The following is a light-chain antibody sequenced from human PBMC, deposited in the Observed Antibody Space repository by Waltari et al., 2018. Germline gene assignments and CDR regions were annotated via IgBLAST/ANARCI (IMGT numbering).Light chain of an antibody. CDR2: AAS. CDR3: QHTYSIPWT. V-gene: IGKV1-39*01. J-gene: IGKJ1*01. Sequence: DIQMTQYPSSLSAFVGDRVTITCRASQYISSYLNWYQHKSGKAPKLLIYAASSLQSGVPSRFSGSGSGTDFTLTISNLQPEDFATYFCQHTYSIPWTFGQGTKVEIE. CDR1: QYISSY.